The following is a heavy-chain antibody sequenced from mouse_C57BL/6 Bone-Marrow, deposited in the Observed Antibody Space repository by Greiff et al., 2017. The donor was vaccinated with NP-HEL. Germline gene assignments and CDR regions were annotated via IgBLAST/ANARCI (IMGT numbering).Heavy chain of an antibody. J-gene: IGHJ1*03. D-gene: IGHD1-1*01. CDR1: GIDFSRYW. CDR3: ASFYYYGSSEGNWYFDV. V-gene: IGHV4-1*01. CDR2: INPDSSTI. Sequence: EVKLMESGGGLVQPGGSLKLSCAASGIDFSRYWMSWVRRAPGKGLEWIGEINPDSSTINYAPSLKDKFIISRDNAKNTLYLQMSKVRSEDTALYYCASFYYYGSSEGNWYFDVWGTGTTVTVSS.